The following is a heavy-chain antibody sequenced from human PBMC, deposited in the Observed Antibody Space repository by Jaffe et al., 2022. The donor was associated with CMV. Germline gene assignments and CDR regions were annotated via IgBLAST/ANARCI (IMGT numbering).Heavy chain of an antibody. J-gene: IGHJ6*03. D-gene: IGHD3-16*01. CDR2: IYYSGST. CDR3: ARQFGGPHYYYYYMDV. V-gene: IGHV4-59*08. Sequence: QVQLQESGPGLVKPSETLSLTCTVSGGSISSYYWSWIRQPPGKGLEWIGYIYYSGSTNYNPSLKSRVTISVDTSKNQFSLKLSSVTAADTAVYYCARQFGGPHYYYYYMDVWGKGTTVTVSS. CDR1: GGSISSYY.